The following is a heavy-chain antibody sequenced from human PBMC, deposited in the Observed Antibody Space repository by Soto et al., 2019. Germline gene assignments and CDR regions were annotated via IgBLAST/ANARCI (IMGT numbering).Heavy chain of an antibody. V-gene: IGHV1-2*02. CDR1: GYTFTGYY. D-gene: IGHD3-22*01. CDR2: INPNSGGT. CDR3: VRVNEGVYYDSSGYYDF. J-gene: IGHJ4*02. Sequence: ASVKVSCKASGYTFTGYYMHWVRQAPGQGLEWMGWINPNSGGTNYAQKFEGRVTMTRDTSISTAYMELSRLRSDDTAVYYCVRVNEGVYYDSSGYYDFWGQGTLVTVSS.